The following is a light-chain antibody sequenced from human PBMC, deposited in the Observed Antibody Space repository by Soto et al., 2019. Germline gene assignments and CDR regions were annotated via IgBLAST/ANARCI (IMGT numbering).Light chain of an antibody. CDR1: SGHSNYA. CDR3: QSWGTGFHVV. J-gene: IGLJ2*01. V-gene: IGLV4-69*01. CDR2: VNSDGSH. Sequence: QPVLTQSPSASASLGASVKLTCTLSSGHSNYAIAWHQQQPQKGPRYLIKVNSDGSHTKGDGVPDRFSGSSSGAERYLTISSLQSEDEADYYCQSWGTGFHVVFGGGTKVTVL.